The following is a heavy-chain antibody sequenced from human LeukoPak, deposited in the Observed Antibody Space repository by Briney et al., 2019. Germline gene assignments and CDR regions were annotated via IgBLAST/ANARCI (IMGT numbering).Heavy chain of an antibody. V-gene: IGHV1-69*13. CDR2: IIPIFGTA. J-gene: IGHJ6*02. CDR1: GGTFSNYA. CDR3: AKVALNYYGSGSYYGMDV. D-gene: IGHD3-10*01. Sequence: ASVKVSCKASGGTFSNYAISWVRHAPGQGLEWMGGIIPIFGTANYAQKFQGRVTITADESTSTAYMELSSLRSEDTAVYYCAKVALNYYGSGSYYGMDVWGQGTTVTVSS.